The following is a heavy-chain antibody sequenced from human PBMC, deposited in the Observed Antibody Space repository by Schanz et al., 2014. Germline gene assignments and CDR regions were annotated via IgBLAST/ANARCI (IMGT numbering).Heavy chain of an antibody. CDR3: AKIWKAHHLTGRPGWSDGMDV. V-gene: IGHV3-23*01. J-gene: IGHJ6*02. D-gene: IGHD3-3*01. Sequence: EVQLLESGGALEQPGRSLRLSCAASGITFSDYAMSWVRQAPGKGLEWVSTIASGGSHTFYADSVTDRLTISGDNSKNTLFLQMNSLRVEDTAIYYCAKIWKAHHLTGRPGWSDGMDVWGQGTTV. CDR1: GITFSDYA. CDR2: IASGGSHT.